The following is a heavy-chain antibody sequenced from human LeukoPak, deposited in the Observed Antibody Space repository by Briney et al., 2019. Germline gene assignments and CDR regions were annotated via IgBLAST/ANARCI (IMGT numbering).Heavy chain of an antibody. Sequence: GGSLRLSCAASVFTFSSYAMSWVRPAPGKGLEWVSAISGIGGSTYYADSVKGRFTISRDNSKNTLYLQMNSLRAEDTAVYYCATRTYYYDSSAPPPFDYWGQGTLVTVSS. V-gene: IGHV3-23*01. CDR3: ATRTYYYDSSAPPPFDY. CDR1: VFTFSSYA. J-gene: IGHJ4*02. D-gene: IGHD3-22*01. CDR2: ISGIGGST.